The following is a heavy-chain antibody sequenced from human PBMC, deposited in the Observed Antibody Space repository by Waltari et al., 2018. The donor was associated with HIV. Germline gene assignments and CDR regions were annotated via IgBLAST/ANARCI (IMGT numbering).Heavy chain of an antibody. CDR1: GYTFTSYD. J-gene: IGHJ5*02. V-gene: IGHV1-8*01. D-gene: IGHD3-10*01. CDR3: ARGAMVRGVITPNWFDP. CDR2: MNPNSGNT. Sequence: QVQLVQSGAEVKKPGASVKVSCKASGYTFTSYDINWVRQATGQGLEWMGWMNPNSGNTGYAQKFQGRVTMTRNTSISTAYMELSSLRSEDTAMYYCARGAMVRGVITPNWFDPWGQGTLVTVSS.